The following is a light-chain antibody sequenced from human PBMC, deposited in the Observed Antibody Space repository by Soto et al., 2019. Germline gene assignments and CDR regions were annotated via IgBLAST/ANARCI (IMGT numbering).Light chain of an antibody. V-gene: IGKV3-20*01. CDR1: QSVSSSY. CDR2: GAS. J-gene: IGKJ5*01. Sequence: EIVLTQSPGTLSLSPGERATLSCRASQSVSSSYLAWYQQKPGQAPRLLIYGASSRATGIPDRFSGSGSGTDFTLTISRLEPEAFAVYYCQQKVTFGQGTRLEIK. CDR3: QQKVT.